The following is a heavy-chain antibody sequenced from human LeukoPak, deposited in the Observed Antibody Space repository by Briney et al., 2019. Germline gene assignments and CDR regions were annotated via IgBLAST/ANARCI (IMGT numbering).Heavy chain of an antibody. V-gene: IGHV3-21*01. CDR3: ARVGAVADTGDY. CDR1: GFTFSSYS. CDR2: ISSSSSYI. Sequence: PGGSLRLSCAASGFTFSSYSMNWVRQAPGKGLEWVSSISSSSSYIYYADSVKGRFTISRDNAKNTLYLQMNSLRVEDTAVYYCARVGAVADTGDYWGQGTLVTVSS. J-gene: IGHJ4*02. D-gene: IGHD6-19*01.